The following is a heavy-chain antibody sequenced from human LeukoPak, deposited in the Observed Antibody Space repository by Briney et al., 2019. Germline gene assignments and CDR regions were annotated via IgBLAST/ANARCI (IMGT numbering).Heavy chain of an antibody. D-gene: IGHD2-2*01. Sequence: SETLSLTCTVSGGSISGSSYYWGWIRQPPGKGLEWIGSIYYSGSTYYNPSLKSRVTISVDTSKNQFSLKLSSVTAADTAVYYCAGSYGDQLLTWVFDYWGQGTLVTVSS. CDR3: AGSYGDQLLTWVFDY. J-gene: IGHJ4*02. CDR2: IYYSGST. V-gene: IGHV4-39*01. CDR1: GGSISGSSYY.